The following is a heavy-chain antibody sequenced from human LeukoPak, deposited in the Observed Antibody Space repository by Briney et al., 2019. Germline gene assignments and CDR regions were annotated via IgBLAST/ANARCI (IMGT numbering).Heavy chain of an antibody. CDR1: GFTFRNYG. Sequence: QSGGSLRLSCAAPGFTFRNYGMHWVRQAPGKGLEWVAVIWYDGSNRYYADSVKGRFTMSRDNSKNTLFLQMNSLRVDDTAVYYCARDRSVRYFDLWGRGTLVTVSS. D-gene: IGHD3-3*01. V-gene: IGHV3-33*01. CDR2: IWYDGSNR. CDR3: ARDRSVRYFDL. J-gene: IGHJ2*01.